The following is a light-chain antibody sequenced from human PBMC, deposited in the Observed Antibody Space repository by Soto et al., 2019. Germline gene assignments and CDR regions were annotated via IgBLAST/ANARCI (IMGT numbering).Light chain of an antibody. Sequence: ERVMAQSPATLSVSPGERASLSCRASQSVSSNLAWYQPKPGQAPRLLIYGASTRATGIPARFSGSGSGTEFTLTITSLQSEDFPVYYSQQYNNWPRTFGQGTKVDI. V-gene: IGKV3-15*01. CDR2: GAS. J-gene: IGKJ1*01. CDR1: QSVSSN. CDR3: QQYNNWPRT.